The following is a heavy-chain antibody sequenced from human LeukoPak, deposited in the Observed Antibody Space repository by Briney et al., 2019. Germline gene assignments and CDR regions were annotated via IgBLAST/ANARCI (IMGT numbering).Heavy chain of an antibody. V-gene: IGHV4-59*08. D-gene: IGHD2-2*01. Sequence: PSETLSLTCSVSGGSISSYYWSWIRQSPGKGLEWVGAIYSNGDTFHNPSLKSRVTISVESSKNQFSLKLSSVTAADTAVYYCARQSIVVVPAADYWGQGTLVTVSS. CDR3: ARQSIVVVPAADY. CDR2: IYSNGDT. CDR1: GGSISSYY. J-gene: IGHJ4*02.